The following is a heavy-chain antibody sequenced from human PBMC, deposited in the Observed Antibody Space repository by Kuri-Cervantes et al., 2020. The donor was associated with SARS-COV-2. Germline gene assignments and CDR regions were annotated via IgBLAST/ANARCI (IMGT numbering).Heavy chain of an antibody. V-gene: IGHV4-59*01. Sequence: SETLSLTCTVSGGSISSYYWSWIRQPPGKGLEWIGYIYYSGSTNYNPSLKSRVTISVDTSKNQFSLKLSSVTAADTAVYYCAREPPQDAFDIWGQGTMVTVSS. CDR3: AREPPQDAFDI. J-gene: IGHJ3*02. CDR2: IYYSGST. CDR1: GGSISSYY.